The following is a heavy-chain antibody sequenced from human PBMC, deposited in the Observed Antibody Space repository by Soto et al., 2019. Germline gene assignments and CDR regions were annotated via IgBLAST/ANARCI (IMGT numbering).Heavy chain of an antibody. V-gene: IGHV3-23*01. Sequence: EVQLLESGGDLVQPGGSLRLSCTASGFIFSDYAMNWVRQAPGKRLEWVSSFTGTSGHTYYAGSVRGRFTISRDNSKNPLYLQMSSLRAEDTAIYYCAKGTRQSCSGATCYPFDFWGQGTLVAVSS. CDR2: FTGTSGHT. CDR3: AKGTRQSCSGATCYPFDF. J-gene: IGHJ4*02. D-gene: IGHD2-2*01. CDR1: GFIFSDYA.